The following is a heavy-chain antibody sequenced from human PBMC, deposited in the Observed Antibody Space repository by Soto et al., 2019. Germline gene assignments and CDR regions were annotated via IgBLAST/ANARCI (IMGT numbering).Heavy chain of an antibody. CDR3: ARPSGLVVVPTSPFDY. J-gene: IGHJ4*02. V-gene: IGHV3-30-3*01. CDR2: ISYDGSNK. D-gene: IGHD3-22*01. Sequence: PGGSLRLSCAASGFTFSSYAMHWVRQAPGKGLEWVAVISYDGSNKYYADSVKGRFTISRDNSKNTLYLQMNSLRAEDTAVYYCARPSGLVVVPTSPFDYWGQGTLVTVSS. CDR1: GFTFSSYA.